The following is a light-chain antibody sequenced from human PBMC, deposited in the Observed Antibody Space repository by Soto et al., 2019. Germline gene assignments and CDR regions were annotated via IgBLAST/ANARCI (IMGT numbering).Light chain of an antibody. J-gene: IGKJ1*01. CDR2: DAS. Sequence: GDRVNITCRASQSISSWLAWYXQKXGKXXKXXXYDASSLESGVPSRFSGSGYGTEFTLTITSLQPDDFATYYCQQYNSYPWTFGQGTKVDIK. V-gene: IGKV1-5*01. CDR1: QSISSW. CDR3: QQYNSYPWT.